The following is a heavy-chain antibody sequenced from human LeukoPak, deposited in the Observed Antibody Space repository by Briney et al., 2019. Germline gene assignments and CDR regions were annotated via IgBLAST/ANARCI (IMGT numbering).Heavy chain of an antibody. J-gene: IGHJ4*02. CDR1: GLRFSDYY. CDR2: INGNGGRT. D-gene: IGHD4-17*01. Sequence: GGSLRLSCAASGLRFSDYYVSWIRQAPGKGLEWVSSINGNGGRTYYADSVKGRCTISRDNSKNTLFLQMNSRRAEDTAVYYCAAPPTVTRNYWGQGTLVTVSS. V-gene: IGHV3-23*01. CDR3: AAPPTVTRNY.